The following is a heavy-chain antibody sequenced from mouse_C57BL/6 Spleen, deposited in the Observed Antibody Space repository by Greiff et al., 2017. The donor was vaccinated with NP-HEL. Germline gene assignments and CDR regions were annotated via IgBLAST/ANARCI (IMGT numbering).Heavy chain of an antibody. J-gene: IGHJ2*01. Sequence: EVQLQQSGAELVKPGASVKLSCTASGFNIKDYYMHWVKQRTEQGLEWIGRIDPEDGETKNAPKFQGKATITADTSSNTAYLQLSSLTSEDTAVYYCARWGSNFFDYWGQGTTLTVSS. CDR2: IDPEDGET. D-gene: IGHD2-5*01. CDR1: GFNIKDYY. V-gene: IGHV14-2*01. CDR3: ARWGSNFFDY.